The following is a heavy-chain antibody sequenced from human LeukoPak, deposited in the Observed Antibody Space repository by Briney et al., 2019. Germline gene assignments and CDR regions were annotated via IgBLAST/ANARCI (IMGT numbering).Heavy chain of an antibody. V-gene: IGHV3-11*01. D-gene: IGHD1-14*01. CDR3: ARERKRYGMDV. CDR1: GFTFSDYY. Sequence: GGSLRLSCAASGFTFSDYYMSWIRQAPGKGLEGVSYISSSGSTTYYADSVKGRFTISRDNAKNSLYLQMNSLRAEDTAVYYCARERKRYGMDVWGQGTTVTVSS. J-gene: IGHJ6*02. CDR2: ISSSGSTT.